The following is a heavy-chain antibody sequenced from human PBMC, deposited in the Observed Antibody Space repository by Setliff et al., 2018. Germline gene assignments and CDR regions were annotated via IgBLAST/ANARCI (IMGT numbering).Heavy chain of an antibody. CDR2: IYHSGST. CDR3: ARHDRQQVNFDY. V-gene: IGHV4-38-2*02. J-gene: IGHJ4*02. Sequence: KPSETLSLTCTVSGYSISSGYYWGWIRQPPGKGLEWIGEIYHSGSTNYNPSLKSRVTISVDKSKNQFSLKLSSVTAADTAVYYCARHDRQQVNFDYWGQGTLVTVSS. D-gene: IGHD6-13*01. CDR1: GYSISSGYY.